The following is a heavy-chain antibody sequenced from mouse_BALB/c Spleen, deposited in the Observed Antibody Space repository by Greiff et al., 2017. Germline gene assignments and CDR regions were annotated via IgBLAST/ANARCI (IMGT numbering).Heavy chain of an antibody. Sequence: EVQLKESGPELVKPGASVKISCKASGYTFTDYNMHWVKQSHGKSLEWIGYIYPYNGGTGYNQKFKSKATLTVDNSSSTAYMELRSLTSEDSAVYYCAIYYGYDAQFLYAMDYWGQGTSVTVSS. J-gene: IGHJ4*01. D-gene: IGHD2-2*01. CDR2: IYPYNGGT. CDR3: AIYYGYDAQFLYAMDY. V-gene: IGHV1S29*02. CDR1: GYTFTDYN.